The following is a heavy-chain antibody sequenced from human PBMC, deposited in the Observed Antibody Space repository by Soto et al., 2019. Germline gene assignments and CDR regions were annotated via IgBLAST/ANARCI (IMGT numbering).Heavy chain of an antibody. CDR2: IYHSGST. J-gene: IGHJ6*02. V-gene: IGHV4-4*02. CDR1: GGSISSSNW. Sequence: ERLCRTGSVSGGSISSSNWWDWVRQPPGKGLEWIGEIYHSGSTNYNPSLKSRVTILVDKSKNQFYLKINSVTAADTAVYYCARVRTAYRSSSIDVWGQGTKVTVYS. D-gene: IGHD6-6*01. CDR3: ARVRTAYRSSSIDV.